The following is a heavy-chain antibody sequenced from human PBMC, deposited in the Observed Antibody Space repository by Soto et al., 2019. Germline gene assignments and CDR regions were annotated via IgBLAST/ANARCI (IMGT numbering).Heavy chain of an antibody. Sequence: PGGSLRLSCAASGFTFSPYSMNWVRQAPGKGLEWVSYISGSSSTIYYADSVKGRFTISRDNAKNSLYLQMNTLRDEDTAVYYCAREGGFGTAMVFDSWGQGTLVTVSS. CDR2: ISGSSSTI. V-gene: IGHV3-48*02. J-gene: IGHJ4*02. CDR1: GFTFSPYS. CDR3: AREGGFGTAMVFDS. D-gene: IGHD5-18*01.